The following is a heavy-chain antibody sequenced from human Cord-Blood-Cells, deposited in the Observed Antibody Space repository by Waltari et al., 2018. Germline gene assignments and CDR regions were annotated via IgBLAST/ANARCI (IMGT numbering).Heavy chain of an antibody. CDR3: ARTGELPYSYYFDY. Sequence: QVQLVQSGAEVKKPGSSVQVYCKASGGTFSSYAISWVRQAPGQGLEWMGGIIPIFGTANYAQKFQGRVTITADESTSTAYMELSSLRSEDTAVYYCARTGELPYSYYFDYWGQGTLVTVSS. V-gene: IGHV1-69*01. J-gene: IGHJ4*02. CDR1: GGTFSSYA. D-gene: IGHD3-16*02. CDR2: IIPIFGTA.